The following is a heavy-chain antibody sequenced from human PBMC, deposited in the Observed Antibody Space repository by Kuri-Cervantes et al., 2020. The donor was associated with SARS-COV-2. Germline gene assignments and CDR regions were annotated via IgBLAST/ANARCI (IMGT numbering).Heavy chain of an antibody. CDR3: TTLIDY. J-gene: IGHJ4*02. CDR1: GFTVSSNY. CDR2: VRGKANNYAT. Sequence: GGSLRLSCAASGFTVSSNYMSWVRQASGKGLEWVGRVRGKANNYATAYAASVKGRFTISRDDSKNMAYLQMNSLKTEDTAVYYCTTLIDYWGQGALVTSPQ. V-gene: IGHV3-73*01.